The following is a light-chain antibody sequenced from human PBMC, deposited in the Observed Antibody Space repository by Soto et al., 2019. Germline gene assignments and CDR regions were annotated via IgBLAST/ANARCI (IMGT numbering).Light chain of an antibody. CDR1: QSVSSN. CDR3: QQYNNWPRT. V-gene: IGKV3-15*01. CDR2: GTS. Sequence: EIVMTQSPATLSVSPVERATLSCRASQSVSSNLAWYQQKPGQAPRLLIYGTSTRATGIPARFSGSGSGTEFTLTIGSLQSADFAVYYCQQYNNWPRTFGQGTKVDIK. J-gene: IGKJ1*01.